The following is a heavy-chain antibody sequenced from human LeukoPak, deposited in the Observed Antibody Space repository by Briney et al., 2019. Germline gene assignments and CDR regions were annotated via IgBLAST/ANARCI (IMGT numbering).Heavy chain of an antibody. D-gene: IGHD3-9*01. CDR3: ARVDTNYYYYGMDV. CDR1: GGSISSGGYY. Sequence: SETLSLTCTVSGGSISSGGYYWSWIRQHPGKGLEWIGYIYYSGSTYYNPSLKSRVTISVDMSKNQFSLKLSSVTAADTAVYYCARVDTNYYYYGMDVWGQGTTVTVSS. CDR2: IYYSGST. V-gene: IGHV4-31*03. J-gene: IGHJ6*02.